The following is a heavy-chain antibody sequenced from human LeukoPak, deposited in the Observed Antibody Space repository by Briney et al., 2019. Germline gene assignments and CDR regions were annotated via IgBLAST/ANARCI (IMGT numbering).Heavy chain of an antibody. V-gene: IGHV4-59*12. J-gene: IGHJ5*02. D-gene: IGHD2-21*01. CDR3: ARAILRRIVGWAPFELSNWFDP. CDR1: GASIRSYY. CDR2: IYYSGST. Sequence: SETLSLTCTVSGASIRSYYWSWIRQPPGKGLEWIGYIYYSGSTNYNPSLKSRVTMSVDTSKNQFSLKLSSVTAADTAVYYCARAILRRIVGWAPFELSNWFDPWGQGTLVTVSS.